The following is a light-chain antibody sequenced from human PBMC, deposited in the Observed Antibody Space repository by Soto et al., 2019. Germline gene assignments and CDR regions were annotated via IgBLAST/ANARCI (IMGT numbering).Light chain of an antibody. Sequence: SVLTQPPSASGTPGQTVTISSSGSSSNIGSNYVFWYQHLPGTAPQLLIYGNNQRPSGVPDRFSGSRSGTSASLAISGLRPEDEADYYCSVWDDSLSGVVFGGGTKLTVL. CDR1: SSNIGSNY. CDR3: SVWDDSLSGVV. J-gene: IGLJ3*02. V-gene: IGLV1-47*01. CDR2: GNN.